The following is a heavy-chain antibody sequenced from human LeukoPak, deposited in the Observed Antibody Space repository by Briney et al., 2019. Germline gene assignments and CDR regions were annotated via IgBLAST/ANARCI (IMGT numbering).Heavy chain of an antibody. CDR3: ARTPFGYSDY. CDR2: LTSSGGTK. J-gene: IGHJ4*02. CDR1: GFTFNSYE. D-gene: IGHD5-24*01. V-gene: IGHV3-48*03. Sequence: GGSLRLSCAASGFTFNSYEMNWVRQAPGKGLEWVSYLTSSGGTKYYADSVKGRFTISRDNAKNSLFLQMNSPRAEDTAVYYCARTPFGYSDYWGQGTLVTVSS.